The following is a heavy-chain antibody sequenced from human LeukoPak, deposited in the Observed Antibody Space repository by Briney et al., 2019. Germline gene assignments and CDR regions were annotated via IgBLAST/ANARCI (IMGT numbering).Heavy chain of an antibody. CDR3: ASVVSVPATAILFGGAFDI. CDR1: GFTVSSNY. CDR2: IYSGGST. J-gene: IGHJ3*02. V-gene: IGHV3-53*01. D-gene: IGHD2-2*01. Sequence: PGGSLRLSCAASGFTVSSNYMSWVPQAPGKGLEWVSVIYSGGSTYNTDSVTGRFTLSRDNSKNTLHIQMNSLRAEDTAVYYCASVVSVPATAILFGGAFDIWGQGTMVTVSS.